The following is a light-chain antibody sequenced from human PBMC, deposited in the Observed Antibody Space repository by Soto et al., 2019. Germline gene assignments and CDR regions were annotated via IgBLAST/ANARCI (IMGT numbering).Light chain of an antibody. J-gene: IGKJ4*01. CDR1: QSVSSSY. CDR2: GAS. CDR3: QQYDESPLT. V-gene: IGKV3-20*01. Sequence: DIVLTQSPGTLSLSPGERATLSCRASQSVSSSYFAWYQQKPDQAPRLLIYGASNRATGIPDRFSGGGTATDFTLTISRLEPEDFAVYYCQQYDESPLTFGGGTKVEIK.